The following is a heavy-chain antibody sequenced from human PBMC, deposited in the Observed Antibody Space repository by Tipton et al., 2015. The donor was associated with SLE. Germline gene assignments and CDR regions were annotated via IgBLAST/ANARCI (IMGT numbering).Heavy chain of an antibody. V-gene: IGHV4-59*01. Sequence: TLSLTCTVSGGSISSYYWSWIRQPPGKGLEWIGYIYYSGSTNYNPSLKSRVTISVDTSKNQFSLKLSSVTAADTAVYYCARSWNDAPPDLGYWGQGTLVPVSS. J-gene: IGHJ4*02. D-gene: IGHD1-1*01. CDR2: IYYSGST. CDR1: GGSISSYY. CDR3: ARSWNDAPPDLGY.